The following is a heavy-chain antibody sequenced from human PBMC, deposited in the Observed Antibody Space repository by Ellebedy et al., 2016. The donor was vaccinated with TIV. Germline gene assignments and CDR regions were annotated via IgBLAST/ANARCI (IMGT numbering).Heavy chain of an antibody. D-gene: IGHD2-21*01. V-gene: IGHV3-23*01. CDR1: GFRFSNYA. CDR3: AKGTRPLFYDAFDI. Sequence: GGSLRLSXVGSGFRFSNYAMSWVRQAPGKGLEWVSDINPSGVTTNYADSVKGWFTISRDNSKNTLYLQMNSLRAEDTAVYYCAKGTRPLFYDAFDIWGQGKMVTVSS. CDR2: INPSGVTT. J-gene: IGHJ3*02.